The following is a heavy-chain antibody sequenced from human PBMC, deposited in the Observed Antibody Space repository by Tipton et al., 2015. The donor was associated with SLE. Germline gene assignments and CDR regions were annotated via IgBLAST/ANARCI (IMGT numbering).Heavy chain of an antibody. CDR1: GFTFSSYA. D-gene: IGHD6-13*01. V-gene: IGHV3-23*01. Sequence: LRLSCSASGFTFSSYAMHWVRQAPGKGLEWVSAISGSGGSTYYADSVKGRFAISRDNSRNTLYLQMNSLRAEDTAVYYCARDRSSSWYGGDYWGQGTLVTVSS. J-gene: IGHJ4*02. CDR2: ISGSGGST. CDR3: ARDRSSSWYGGDY.